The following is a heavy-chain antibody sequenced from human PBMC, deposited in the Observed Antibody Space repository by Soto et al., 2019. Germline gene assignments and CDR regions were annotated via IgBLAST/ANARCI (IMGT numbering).Heavy chain of an antibody. V-gene: IGHV2-5*02. CDR2: IYWDDDK. CDR3: AHHYGDQGFDY. J-gene: IGHJ4*02. CDR1: GFSLSTSGVG. Sequence: QITLKESGPTLVKPTQTLTLTCTFSGFSLSTSGVGVGWIRQPPGKALEWLALIYWDDDKRYSPSLKSRLTNTKDTSKDQVVPTMTNMDPAKTATYHYAHHYGDQGFDYWGQGTLVTVSS. D-gene: IGHD4-17*01.